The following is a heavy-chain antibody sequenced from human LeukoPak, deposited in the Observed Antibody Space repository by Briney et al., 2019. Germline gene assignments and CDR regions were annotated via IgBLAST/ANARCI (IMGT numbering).Heavy chain of an antibody. V-gene: IGHV3-49*03. Sequence: GGSLRLSCTASGFTFGDYAMSWFRQAPGKGLEWVGFIGSKAYGGTTEYAASVKGRFTISRDDSKSIAYLQMNSLKTEDTAVYYCTRDQHDFWSGYYAYYYYYYMDVWGKGTTVTVSS. CDR1: GFTFGDYA. D-gene: IGHD3-3*01. CDR2: IGSKAYGGTT. J-gene: IGHJ6*03. CDR3: TRDQHDFWSGYYAYYYYYYMDV.